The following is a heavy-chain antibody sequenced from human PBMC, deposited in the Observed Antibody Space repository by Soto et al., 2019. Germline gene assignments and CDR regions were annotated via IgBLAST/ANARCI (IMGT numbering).Heavy chain of an antibody. CDR2: INPNNGGT. D-gene: IGHD6-13*01. V-gene: IGHV1-2*02. CDR3: ARESMAAAGPPVYGMDV. J-gene: IGHJ6*02. CDR1: GYTFTVYY. Sequence: ASVKVSCKASGYTFTVYYMHWVRQAPGQGLEWMGWINPNNGGTNYAQKFQGRVTMTRDTSISTAYMELSRLRSDDTAVYYCARESMAAAGPPVYGMDVWGQGTTVTVSS.